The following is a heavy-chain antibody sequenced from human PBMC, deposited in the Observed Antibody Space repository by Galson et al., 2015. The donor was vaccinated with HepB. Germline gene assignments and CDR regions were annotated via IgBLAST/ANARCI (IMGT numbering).Heavy chain of an antibody. CDR2: IIPIFGTA. V-gene: IGHV1-69*05. J-gene: IGHJ6*02. CDR3: ARDGIAAAATPYYYYGMDV. CDR1: GGTFSSYA. Sequence: SVKVSCKASGGTFSSYAISWVRQAPGQGLEWMGGIIPIFGTANYAQKLQGRVTMTTDTSTSTAYMELRSLRSDDTAVYYCARDGIAAAATPYYYYGMDVWGQGTTVTVSS. D-gene: IGHD6-13*01.